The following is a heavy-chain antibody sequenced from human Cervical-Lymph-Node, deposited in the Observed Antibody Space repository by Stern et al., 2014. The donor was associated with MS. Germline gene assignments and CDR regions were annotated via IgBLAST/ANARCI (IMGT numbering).Heavy chain of an antibody. D-gene: IGHD2-8*01. J-gene: IGHJ6*02. CDR2: IWYDGSNK. CDR1: GFTFSDYG. CDR3: AREDIVLMVYHDRPPESMDV. Sequence: VQLVESGGGVVQPGRSLRLSCAASGFTFSDYGMHWVRQAPGKGLEWVAVIWYDGSNKYYADSVKGRFTISRDNSKNTLYLQMNSLRADDTAVYYCAREDIVLMVYHDRPPESMDVWGQGTTVTVSS. V-gene: IGHV3-33*01.